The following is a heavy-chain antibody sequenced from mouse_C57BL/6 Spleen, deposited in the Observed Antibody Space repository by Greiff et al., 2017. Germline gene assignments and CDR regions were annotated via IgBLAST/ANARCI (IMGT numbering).Heavy chain of an antibody. D-gene: IGHD1-1*01. CDR2: INPSSGYT. CDR3: ERPSTTVVADYYAMDY. V-gene: IGHV1-7*01. J-gene: IGHJ4*01. Sequence: VQLQESGAELAQPGASVKLSCKASGYTFTSYWTHWVKQRPGQGLEWIGYINPSSGYTNYNQKFKDKATLTADKSSSTAYIQLSSLTYEDAAVYYCERPSTTVVADYYAMDYWGQGTSVTVSS. CDR1: GYTFTSYW.